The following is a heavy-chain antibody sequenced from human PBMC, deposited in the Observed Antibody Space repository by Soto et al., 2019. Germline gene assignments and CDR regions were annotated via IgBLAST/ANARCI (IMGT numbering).Heavy chain of an antibody. V-gene: IGHV4-30-2*01. Sequence: SETLSLTCAVSGGSISSGGYSWSWIRQPPGKGLEWIGYICHSGSTYYNPSLKSRVTISVDRSKNQFSLKLSSVTAADTAVYYCASSSYYYDSSGYYSNWGQGTLVTVSS. CDR2: ICHSGST. CDR3: ASSSYYYDSSGYYSN. CDR1: GGSISSGGYS. J-gene: IGHJ4*02. D-gene: IGHD3-22*01.